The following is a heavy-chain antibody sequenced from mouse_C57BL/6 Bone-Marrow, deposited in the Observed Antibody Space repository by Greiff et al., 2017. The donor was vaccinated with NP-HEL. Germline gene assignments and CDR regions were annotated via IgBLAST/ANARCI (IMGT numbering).Heavy chain of an antibody. CDR2: IYPRSGNT. D-gene: IGHD4-1*01. Sequence: QVQLKESGAELARPGASVKLSCKASGYTFTSYGISWVKQRTGQGLEWIGEIYPRSGNTYYNEKFKGKATLTADKSSSTAYMELRSLTSEDSAVYFCARRLGEGGFAYWGQGTLVTVSA. V-gene: IGHV1-81*01. CDR3: ARRLGEGGFAY. CDR1: GYTFTSYG. J-gene: IGHJ3*01.